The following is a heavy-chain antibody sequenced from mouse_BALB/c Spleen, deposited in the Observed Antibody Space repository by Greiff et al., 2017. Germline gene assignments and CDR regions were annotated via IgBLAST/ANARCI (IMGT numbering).Heavy chain of an antibody. V-gene: IGHV1S16*01. CDR3: TAYYGDWYFDV. J-gene: IGHJ1*01. CDR1: GYTFTSYY. CDR2: INPSNGGT. Sequence: VQLQQSGAELVKPGASVKLSCKASGYTFTSYYMYWVKQRPGQGLEWIGEINPSNGGTNFNEKFKSKATLTVDKSSSTAYMQLSSLTSEDSAVYYCTAYYGDWYFDVWGAGTTVTVSS. D-gene: IGHD2-10*01.